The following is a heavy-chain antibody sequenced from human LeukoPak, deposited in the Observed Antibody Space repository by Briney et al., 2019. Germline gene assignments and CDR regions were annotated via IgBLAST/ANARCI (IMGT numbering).Heavy chain of an antibody. Sequence: GGSLRLSCAASGFTFTNDFLTWVRQAPGKGLEWVANMKVDRSDIHYVDSVKGRFTISSDNARNSLYLQMNSLRAEDTAVYYCAKALMIVVVNYDAFDIWGQGTMVTVSP. D-gene: IGHD3-22*01. V-gene: IGHV3-7*03. CDR2: MKVDRSDI. CDR3: AKALMIVVVNYDAFDI. CDR1: GFTFTNDF. J-gene: IGHJ3*02.